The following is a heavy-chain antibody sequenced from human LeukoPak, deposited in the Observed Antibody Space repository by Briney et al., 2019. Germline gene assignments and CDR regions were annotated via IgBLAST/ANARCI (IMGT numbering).Heavy chain of an antibody. Sequence: PSGTLSLTCTVSGGSISGTNWWSWVRQPPGKGLEWIGEVYHSGSTNYNPSFKSRVTMSVDKSKNHFSLKLNSVTAADTAIYYCVKDRGNHVTDYWGQGTLVTVSS. V-gene: IGHV4-4*02. CDR3: VKDRGNHVTDY. CDR1: GGSISGTNW. CDR2: VYHSGST. D-gene: IGHD1-14*01. J-gene: IGHJ4*02.